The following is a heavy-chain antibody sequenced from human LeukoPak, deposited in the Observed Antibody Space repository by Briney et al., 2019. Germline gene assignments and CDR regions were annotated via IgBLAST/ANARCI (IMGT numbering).Heavy chain of an antibody. J-gene: IGHJ4*02. CDR3: ARGQDSSGAGLDY. V-gene: IGHV4-31*03. Sequence: SETLSLTCTVSGGSISSGGYHWSWIRQHPGKGLEWIGYIYYSGSTYSNPSLKSRVTISVDTSKNQFSLKLSSVTAADTAVYYCARGQDSSGAGLDYWGQGTLVTVSS. CDR1: GGSISSGGYH. CDR2: IYYSGST. D-gene: IGHD3-22*01.